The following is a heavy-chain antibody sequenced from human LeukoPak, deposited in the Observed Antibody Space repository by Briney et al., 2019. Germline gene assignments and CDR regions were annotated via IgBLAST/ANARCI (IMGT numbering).Heavy chain of an antibody. CDR1: GDSVSSNSAA. CDR2: TYYRSKWYN. J-gene: IGHJ3*02. CDR3: ARAWNMVLGAFDI. D-gene: IGHD2/OR15-2a*01. V-gene: IGHV6-1*01. Sequence: SQTLSLTCAISGDSVSSNSAAWNWIRQSLSRGLEWLGRTYYRSKWYNDYAVSVKSRITVNPDTSKNQFSLQLNSVTPEDTAVYYCARAWNMVLGAFDIWGQGTMVTVSS.